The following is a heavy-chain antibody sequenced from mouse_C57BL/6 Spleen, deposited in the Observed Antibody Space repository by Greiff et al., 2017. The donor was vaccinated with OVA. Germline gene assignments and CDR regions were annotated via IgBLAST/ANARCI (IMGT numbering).Heavy chain of an antibody. CDR3: ARPIYDGYYVGAMDY. J-gene: IGHJ4*01. Sequence: ESGPGLVKPSQSLSLTCSVTGYSITSGYYWNWIRQFPGNKLEWMGYISYDGSNNYNPSLKNRISITRDTSKNQFFLKLNSVTTEDTATYYCARPIYDGYYVGAMDYWGQGTSVTVSS. D-gene: IGHD2-3*01. CDR2: ISYDGSN. CDR1: GYSITSGYY. V-gene: IGHV3-6*01.